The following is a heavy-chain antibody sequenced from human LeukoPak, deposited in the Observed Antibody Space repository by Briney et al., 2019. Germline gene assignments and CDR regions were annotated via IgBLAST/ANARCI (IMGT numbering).Heavy chain of an antibody. CDR1: GFTFSSYT. V-gene: IGHV3-21*01. CDR2: ISSSSSYI. D-gene: IGHD3-16*01. CDR3: ARADSYDYVWGSYIGLYDY. Sequence: GGSLRLSCAASGFTFSSYTMSWVRQAPGKGLEWVSSISSSSSYIYYADSVKGRFTISRDNAKNSLYLQMNSLRAEDTAVYYCARADSYDYVWGSYIGLYDYWGQGTLVTVSS. J-gene: IGHJ4*02.